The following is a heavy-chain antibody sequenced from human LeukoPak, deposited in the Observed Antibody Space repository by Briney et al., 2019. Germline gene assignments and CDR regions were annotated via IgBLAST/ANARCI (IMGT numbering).Heavy chain of an antibody. CDR3: ARLVPYCSGGSCTVFGY. CDR1: GYTFTSYG. V-gene: IGHV1-18*01. J-gene: IGHJ4*02. CDR2: ISAYNGNT. Sequence: GASVKVSCKASGYTFTSYGISWVRQAPGQGLEWMGWISAYNGNTNYAQKLQGRVTMTTDTSTSTAYMELRSLRSDDTAVYYCARLVPYCSGGSCTVFGYWGQGTLVTVSS. D-gene: IGHD2-15*01.